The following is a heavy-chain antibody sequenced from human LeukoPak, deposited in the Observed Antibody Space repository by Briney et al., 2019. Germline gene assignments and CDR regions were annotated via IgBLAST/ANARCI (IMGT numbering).Heavy chain of an antibody. CDR1: GSTFSSYV. CDR3: AKKEAMIRGVPYYYDF. V-gene: IGHV3-23*01. CDR2: ISGSGDDT. D-gene: IGHD3-10*01. J-gene: IGHJ4*02. Sequence: GGSLRLSCSASGSTFSSYVMTWVRQAPGQGLEWVSAISGSGDDTYYADSVKGRFTISRDNSKNTLYLQMNSLRAEDTAVYYCAKKEAMIRGVPYYYDFWGQGTLVPVSS.